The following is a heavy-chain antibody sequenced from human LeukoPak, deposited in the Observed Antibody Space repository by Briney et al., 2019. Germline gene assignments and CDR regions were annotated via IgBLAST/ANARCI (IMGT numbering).Heavy chain of an antibody. CDR3: AKASGWLRMSYFDF. J-gene: IGHJ4*02. V-gene: IGHV3-23*01. D-gene: IGHD5-12*01. CDR2: ISGGGDIT. Sequence: QAGGSLRLSCAASGFTFSNYAMSWVRQAPGKGLEWVSSISGGGDITYYADSVKGRFSITRDNSKNTLYLQMNSLRVEDTAVYYCAKASGWLRMSYFDFWGQGTLVTVSS. CDR1: GFTFSNYA.